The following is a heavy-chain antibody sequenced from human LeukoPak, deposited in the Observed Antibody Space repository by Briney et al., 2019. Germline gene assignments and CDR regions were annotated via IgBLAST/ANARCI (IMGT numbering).Heavy chain of an antibody. J-gene: IGHJ4*02. CDR1: GFRFSSSW. CDR3: ARDPSFGALDY. CDR2: MKFDGSIM. Sequence: GGSLRLSCAASGFRFSSSWMTWLRQAPKKGLEWVATMKFDGSIMAYVDPVKGRFTISRDNAKNSLYLQMNSLRAEDTAVYYCARDPSFGALDYWGLGTLVTVSS. V-gene: IGHV3-7*01. D-gene: IGHD3-10*01.